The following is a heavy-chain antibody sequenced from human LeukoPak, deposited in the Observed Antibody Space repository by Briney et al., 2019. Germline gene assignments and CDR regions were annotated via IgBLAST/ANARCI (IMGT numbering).Heavy chain of an antibody. D-gene: IGHD6-13*01. CDR3: ARVIRSWYVDY. CDR1: GYSFSGYH. Sequence: GASVTVSCKASGYSFSGYHMHWVRQAPGQGLEWMGWINPNNGATRSAQKFQGRVTMTRDTSISTAFLELSGLRSDDTAVYYCARVIRSWYVDYWGQGTLVTVSS. V-gene: IGHV1-2*02. J-gene: IGHJ4*02. CDR2: INPNNGAT.